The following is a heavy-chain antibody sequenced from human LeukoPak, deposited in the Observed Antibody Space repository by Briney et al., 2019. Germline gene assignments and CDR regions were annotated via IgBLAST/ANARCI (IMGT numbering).Heavy chain of an antibody. CDR1: GYFIGSGYY. CDR2: MYHSGST. J-gene: IGHJ4*02. V-gene: IGHV4-38-2*02. CDR3: ARLHTMVRGVFDY. D-gene: IGHD3-10*01. Sequence: SETLSLTCTVSGYFIGSGYYWGWIRQPPGKGLEWLGSMYHSGSTYYNPSLKSRVTISVDISKNQFSLRLSSMTAADTAVYYCARLHTMVRGVFDYWGQGTLVTVSS.